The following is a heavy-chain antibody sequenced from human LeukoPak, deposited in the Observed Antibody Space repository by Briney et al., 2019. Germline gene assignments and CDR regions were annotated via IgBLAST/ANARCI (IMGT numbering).Heavy chain of an antibody. CDR1: GYTFTSYY. CDR2: INPSGGST. Sequence: ASVKVSCKASGYTFTSYYMHWVRQAPGQGLEWMGIINPSGGSTSYAQKFQGRVTMTRDTSTSTVYMELSSLRSEDTAVYYCARDLRSTYYYYGMDVWGQGTTVTVSS. V-gene: IGHV1-46*01. J-gene: IGHJ6*02. CDR3: ARDLRSTYYYYGMDV.